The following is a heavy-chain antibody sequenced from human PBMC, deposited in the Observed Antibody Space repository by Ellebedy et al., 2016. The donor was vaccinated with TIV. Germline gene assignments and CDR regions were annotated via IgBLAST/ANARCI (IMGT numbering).Heavy chain of an antibody. V-gene: IGHV4-59*01. CDR1: GCSIGGYY. CDR2: MYKSGSS. CDR3: ARERVYVSGSGRRYGMDV. J-gene: IGHJ6*02. D-gene: IGHD3-10*01. Sequence: MPSETLSLTCTVSGCSIGGYYWSWIRQPPGKGLEYIGYMYKSGSSNYNPSLKSRVTISIDTSKNQFSLKLSSVTAADTAVYYCARERVYVSGSGRRYGMDVWGQGTTVTVSS.